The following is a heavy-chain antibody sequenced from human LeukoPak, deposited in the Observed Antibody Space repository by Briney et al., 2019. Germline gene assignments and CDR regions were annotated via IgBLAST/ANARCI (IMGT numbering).Heavy chain of an antibody. CDR2: IKSKTDGGTT. CDR1: GFTFSNAW. J-gene: IGHJ3*02. D-gene: IGHD3-10*01. CDR3: AIQGDAGAFDI. Sequence: GGSLRLSCAASGFTFSNAWMSWVRQAPGKGLEWVGRIKSKTDGGTTDYAAPVKGGFTISRDDSKNTLYLQMNSLRAEDMAVYYCAIQGDAGAFDIWGQGTMVTVSS. V-gene: IGHV3-15*01.